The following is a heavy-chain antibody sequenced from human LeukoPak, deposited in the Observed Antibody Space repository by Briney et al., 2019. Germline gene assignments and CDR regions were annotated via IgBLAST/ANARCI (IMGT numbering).Heavy chain of an antibody. CDR3: ARDLSRD. V-gene: IGHV3-53*01. D-gene: IGHD3-9*01. Sequence: GGSLRLSCAASGFTVSSNYMSWVRQAPGKGLEWVSIIYSGGSTYYADTVKGRFTISRDNSKNTLYLQMNSLRAEDTAVYYCARDLSRDWGQGTLVTVSS. CDR2: IYSGGST. J-gene: IGHJ4*02. CDR1: GFTVSSNY.